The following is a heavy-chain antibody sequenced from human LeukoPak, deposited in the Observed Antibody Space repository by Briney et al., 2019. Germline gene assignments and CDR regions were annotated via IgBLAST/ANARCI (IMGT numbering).Heavy chain of an antibody. D-gene: IGHD4-17*01. Sequence: GGSLRLSCAASGFTFSSYWMSWVRQAPGKGLEWVANIKQDGSEKYYVDSVKGRFTISRDNAKNSLYLQMNSLRAEDTAVYYCAMPATTVTPGPFDYWGQGTLVTVSS. CDR3: AMPATTVTPGPFDY. J-gene: IGHJ4*02. CDR2: IKQDGSEK. V-gene: IGHV3-7*01. CDR1: GFTFSSYW.